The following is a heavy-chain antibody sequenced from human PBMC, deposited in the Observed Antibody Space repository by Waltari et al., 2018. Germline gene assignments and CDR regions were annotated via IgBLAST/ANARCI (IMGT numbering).Heavy chain of an antibody. CDR3: ARGPKANIRGYFDY. CDR1: GGTFISYA. Sequence: QVQLVQSGAEVKKPGSSVTVSCTASGGTFISYAISWVRQAPGQGLEWMGGIIPIFSTANYAQKFQGRVTITADESTSTAYMELSSLRSEDTAVYYCARGPKANIRGYFDYWGQGTLVTVSS. J-gene: IGHJ4*02. D-gene: IGHD2-2*02. CDR2: IIPIFSTA. V-gene: IGHV1-69*13.